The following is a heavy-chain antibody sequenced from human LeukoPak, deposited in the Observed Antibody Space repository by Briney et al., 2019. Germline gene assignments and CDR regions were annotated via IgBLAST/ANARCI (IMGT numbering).Heavy chain of an antibody. V-gene: IGHV6-1*01. Sequence: SQTLSLTCAISGDSVSNNNAAWNWIRQSPSRGLEWLGRTYYRSQWNNEYAVSVRSRIIINPDTSKNQFSLQLNSVTPEDTAVYFCARYRIGSVRCGDVWGQGTTVTVSS. CDR1: GDSVSNNNAA. J-gene: IGHJ6*02. CDR3: ARYRIGSVRCGDV. D-gene: IGHD3-3*01. CDR2: TYYRSQWNN.